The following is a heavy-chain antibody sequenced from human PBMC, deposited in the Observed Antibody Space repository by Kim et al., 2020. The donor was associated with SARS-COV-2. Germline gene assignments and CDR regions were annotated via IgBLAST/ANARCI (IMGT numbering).Heavy chain of an antibody. D-gene: IGHD2-2*01. CDR3: ARDFCSSTSCPLYGMDV. Sequence: ASVKVSCKASGYTFTSYAMHWVRQAPGQRLEWMGWINAGNGNTKYSQKFQGRVTITRDTSASTAYMELSSLRSEDTAVYYCARDFCSSTSCPLYGMDVWGQGTTVTVSS. J-gene: IGHJ6*02. CDR2: INAGNGNT. V-gene: IGHV1-3*01. CDR1: GYTFTSYA.